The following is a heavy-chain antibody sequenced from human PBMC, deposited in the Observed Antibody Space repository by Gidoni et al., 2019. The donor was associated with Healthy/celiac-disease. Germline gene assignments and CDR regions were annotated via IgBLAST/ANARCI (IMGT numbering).Heavy chain of an antibody. D-gene: IGHD2-21*02. J-gene: IGHJ5*02. CDR2: IIPILGIA. V-gene: IGHV1-69*02. CDR3: ARAGVVVTAYNWFDP. Sequence: QVQLVQSGAEVKKPGSSVTVSCKASGGTFSSYTISWVRQAPGQGLEWMGRIIPILGIANDAQKFQGRVTITADKSTSTSYMELSSLRSEDTAVYYCARAGVVVTAYNWFDPWGQGTLVTVSS. CDR1: GGTFSSYT.